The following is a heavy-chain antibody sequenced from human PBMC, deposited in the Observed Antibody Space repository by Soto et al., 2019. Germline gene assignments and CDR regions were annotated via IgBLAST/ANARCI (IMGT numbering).Heavy chain of an antibody. J-gene: IGHJ4*02. CDR3: ARVISSRDEYFDY. V-gene: IGHV4-61*01. D-gene: IGHD2-2*01. CDR2: INDSGST. CDR1: GGSVSSGSYY. Sequence: PSETLSLTCTVSGGSVSSGSYYWSWIRQPPGKGLEWIGYINDSGSTFYNPSLRSRLNMSVDKPKNQFSLNLTSVTAADTAVYYCARVISSRDEYFDYWGQGTVVTVSS.